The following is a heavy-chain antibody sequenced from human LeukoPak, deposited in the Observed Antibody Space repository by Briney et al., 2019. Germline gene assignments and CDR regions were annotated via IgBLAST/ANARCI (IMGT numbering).Heavy chain of an antibody. CDR1: GFTFDDYA. CDR3: AREGSEGPSYYMDV. Sequence: GGSLRLSCAASGFTFDDYAMHWVRQAPGKGLEWVSGISWNSGSIGYADSVKGRFTISRDNAKNSLYLQMNSLRAEDTALYYCAREGSEGPSYYMDVWGKGTTVTVSS. V-gene: IGHV3-9*01. J-gene: IGHJ6*03. CDR2: ISWNSGSI. D-gene: IGHD6-19*01.